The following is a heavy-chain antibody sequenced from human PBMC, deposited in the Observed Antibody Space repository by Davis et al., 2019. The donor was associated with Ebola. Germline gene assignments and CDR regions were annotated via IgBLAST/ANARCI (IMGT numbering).Heavy chain of an antibody. J-gene: IGHJ5*02. CDR1: GYTFTSYD. CDR3: AIECSTVTTVWFDP. D-gene: IGHD4-11*01. Sequence: ASVKVSCKASGYTFTSYDINWVRQATGQGLEWMGWMNPKSGNTGYAQKLQGRVTMTTDTSTSTAYMELRSLRSDDTAVYYCAIECSTVTTVWFDPWGQGTLVTVSS. V-gene: IGHV1-8*01. CDR2: MNPKSGNT.